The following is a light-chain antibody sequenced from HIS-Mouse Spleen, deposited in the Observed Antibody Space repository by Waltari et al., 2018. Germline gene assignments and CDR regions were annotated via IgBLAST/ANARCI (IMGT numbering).Light chain of an antibody. Sequence: SSELTQDPAVSVALGQTVRITCQGDSLRSYYASWYQQKPGQAPLIVSYGKHNRPSGIPDRFSGSSSGNTASLTITGAQAEDEADYYCNSRDSSGNHVVFGGGTKLTVL. CDR1: SLRSYY. V-gene: IGLV3-19*01. CDR3: NSRDSSGNHVV. CDR2: GKH. J-gene: IGLJ2*01.